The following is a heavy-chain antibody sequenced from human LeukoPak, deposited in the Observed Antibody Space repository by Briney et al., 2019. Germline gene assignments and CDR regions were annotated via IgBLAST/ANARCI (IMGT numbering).Heavy chain of an antibody. CDR2: IYYSGST. V-gene: IGHV4-59*01. CDR1: GGSISSYY. D-gene: IGHD6-13*01. Sequence: PSETLSLTCTVSGGSISSYYWSWIRHPPGKGLEWIGYIYYSGSTNYNPSLKSRVTISVDTSKNQFSLKLSSVTAADTAVYYCARGAAADLWGQGTLVTVSS. J-gene: IGHJ4*02. CDR3: ARGAAADL.